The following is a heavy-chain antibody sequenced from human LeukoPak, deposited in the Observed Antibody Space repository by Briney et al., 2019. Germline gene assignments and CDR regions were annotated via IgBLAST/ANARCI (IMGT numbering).Heavy chain of an antibody. Sequence: GGSLRLSCAASGFTFSSYAMSWVRQAPGKGLEWVSAISGSGGSTYYADSVKGRFTISRDNAKNSLYLQMNSLRAEDTAVYYCARVEAAAGYYFDYWGQGTLVTVSS. V-gene: IGHV3-23*01. CDR2: ISGSGGST. CDR1: GFTFSSYA. J-gene: IGHJ4*02. CDR3: ARVEAAAGYYFDY. D-gene: IGHD6-13*01.